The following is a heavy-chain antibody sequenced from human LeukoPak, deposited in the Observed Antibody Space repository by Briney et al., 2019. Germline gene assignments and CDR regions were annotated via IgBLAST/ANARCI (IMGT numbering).Heavy chain of an antibody. Sequence: GGSLRLSCAASGFTFSSYAMHWVRQAPGKGLEWVALISYDGSTRDYVDSEKGRFTTFRDNSINTLYLQMDSLRPEDTAVYYCARAPYSSGWYYFDYWGQGTLVTVSS. CDR3: ARAPYSSGWYYFDY. V-gene: IGHV3-30*04. CDR2: ISYDGSTR. D-gene: IGHD6-19*01. CDR1: GFTFSSYA. J-gene: IGHJ4*02.